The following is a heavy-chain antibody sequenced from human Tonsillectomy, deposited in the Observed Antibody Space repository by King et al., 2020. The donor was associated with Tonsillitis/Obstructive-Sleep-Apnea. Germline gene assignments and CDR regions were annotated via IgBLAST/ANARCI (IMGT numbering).Heavy chain of an antibody. CDR2: IFYGGST. CDR1: GGSISSYY. V-gene: IGHV4-59*01. D-gene: IGHD2-8*01. J-gene: IGHJ3*02. Sequence: VQLQESGPGLVKPSETLSLTCSVSGGSISSYYWSWIRQPPGKGLEWIGYIFYGGSTNYNSSLRSRVTISVDTSKNQFSLKLSSVTAADTAVYYCARDMVLEAGGDAFDIWGQGTMVTVSS. CDR3: ARDMVLEAGGDAFDI.